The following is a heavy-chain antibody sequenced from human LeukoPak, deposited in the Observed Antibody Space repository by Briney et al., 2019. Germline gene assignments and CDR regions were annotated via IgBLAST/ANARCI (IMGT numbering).Heavy chain of an antibody. J-gene: IGHJ4*02. Sequence: PSETLSLTCTVSGGSISSSSYYWGWIRQPPGKGLEWIGSVYHSGSTNYNPSLKSRVTISVDKSKNQFSLKLSSVTAADTAVYYCARAPGYDYVWGSYRPYYFDYWGQGTLVTVSS. CDR1: GGSISSSSYY. V-gene: IGHV4-39*07. CDR3: ARAPGYDYVWGSYRPYYFDY. D-gene: IGHD3-16*02. CDR2: VYHSGST.